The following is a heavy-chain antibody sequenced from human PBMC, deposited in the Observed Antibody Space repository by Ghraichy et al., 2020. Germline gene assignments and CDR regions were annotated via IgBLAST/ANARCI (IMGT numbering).Heavy chain of an antibody. J-gene: IGHJ4*02. CDR2: INHSGST. D-gene: IGHD4-17*01. CDR1: GGSFSGYY. CDR3: ARGPGDYVGSLDY. V-gene: IGHV4-34*01. Sequence: SETLSLTCAVYGGSFSGYYWSWIRQPPGKGLEWIGEINHSGSTNYNPSLKSRVTISVDTSKNQFSLKLSSVTAADTAVYYCARGPGDYVGSLDYWGQGTLVTVSS.